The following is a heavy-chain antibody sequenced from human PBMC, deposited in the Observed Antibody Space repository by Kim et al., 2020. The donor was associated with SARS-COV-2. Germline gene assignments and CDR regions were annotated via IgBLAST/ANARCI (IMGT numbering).Heavy chain of an antibody. CDR2: LSSSGGST. CDR1: GFTFTHFA. V-gene: IGHV3-23*01. D-gene: IGHD3-3*01. Sequence: GGSLRLSCAASGFTFTHFAMSWVRQAPGKGLEWVSGLSSSGGSTYYADSVKGRFTISRDNSKNTLYLQMNSLRAEDTAIYYCAKDPVIYYDFWSGRGSYFLYWGQGTLVTVSS. CDR3: AKDPVIYYDFWSGRGSYFLY. J-gene: IGHJ4*02.